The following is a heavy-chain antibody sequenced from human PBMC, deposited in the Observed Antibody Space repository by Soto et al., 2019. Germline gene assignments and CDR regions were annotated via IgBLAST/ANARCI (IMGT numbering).Heavy chain of an antibody. J-gene: IGHJ6*02. D-gene: IGHD2-21*02. V-gene: IGHV3-66*01. CDR3: ARYGTCGGDCYYGDYYGMDV. Sequence: GGSLRLSCAASGFTVSSNYMSWVRQAPGKGLEWVSVIYSGGSTYYADSVKGRFTISRDNSKNTLYLQMNSLRAEDTAVYYCARYGTCGGDCYYGDYYGMDVWGQGTTVTVSS. CDR2: IYSGGST. CDR1: GFTVSSNY.